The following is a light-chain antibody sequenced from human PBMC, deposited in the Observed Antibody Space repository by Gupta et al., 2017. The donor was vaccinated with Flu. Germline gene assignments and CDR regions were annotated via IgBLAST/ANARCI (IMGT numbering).Light chain of an antibody. CDR2: LGS. V-gene: IGKV2-28*01. CDR3: MQALQTPWT. J-gene: IGKJ1*01. CDR1: QSLLHSNGYNY. Sequence: DIVMTQSPLSLPVTPGEPASISCRSSQSLLHSNGYNYLDWYLQKPGQSPQLLIYLGSNRASGVPDRFSGSGSGTDCTLKISRGEAEDVGVYYCMQALQTPWTFGQGTKVEIK.